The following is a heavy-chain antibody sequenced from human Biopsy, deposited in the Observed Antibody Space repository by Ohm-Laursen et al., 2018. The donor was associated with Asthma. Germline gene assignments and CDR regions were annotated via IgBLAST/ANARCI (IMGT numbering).Heavy chain of an antibody. Sequence: SLRLSCAASGFTFSSYSMNWVRQAPGKGLEWVSYISSSTIYYADSAKGRFTISRDNAKNSLYLQMNSLRDEDTAVYYCARFKRGYSYGYAGVFDYWGQGTLVTVSS. D-gene: IGHD5-18*01. J-gene: IGHJ4*02. V-gene: IGHV3-48*02. CDR3: ARFKRGYSYGYAGVFDY. CDR1: GFTFSSYS. CDR2: ISSSTI.